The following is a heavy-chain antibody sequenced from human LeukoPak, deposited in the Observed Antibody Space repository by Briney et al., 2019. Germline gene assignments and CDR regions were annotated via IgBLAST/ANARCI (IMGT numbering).Heavy chain of an antibody. Sequence: GGSLRLSCAASGFTFNNAWMSWVRQAPGKGLEWVSSISSSSSYIYYADSVKGRFTISRDNAKNSLYLQMNSLRAEDTALYYCAKDISPYDSSGYPDYWGQGTLVTVSS. CDR2: ISSSSSYI. CDR1: GFTFNNAW. J-gene: IGHJ4*02. CDR3: AKDISPYDSSGYPDY. D-gene: IGHD3-22*01. V-gene: IGHV3-21*04.